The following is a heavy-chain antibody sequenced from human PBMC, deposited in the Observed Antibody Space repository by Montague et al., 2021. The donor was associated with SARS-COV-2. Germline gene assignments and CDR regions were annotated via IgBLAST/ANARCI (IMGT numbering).Heavy chain of an antibody. CDR2: ISSSSSYI. J-gene: IGHJ4*02. Sequence: SLRLSCAASGFTFSHYNMNWVRQAPGKGLEWVSSISSSSSYIYYXXSLKGRFTISRDNAKNSLYLQMNSLRAEDTAVYYCARDARYDFWSGYYFDYWGQGTLVTVSS. CDR1: GFTFSHYN. CDR3: ARDARYDFWSGYYFDY. V-gene: IGHV3-21*01. D-gene: IGHD3-3*01.